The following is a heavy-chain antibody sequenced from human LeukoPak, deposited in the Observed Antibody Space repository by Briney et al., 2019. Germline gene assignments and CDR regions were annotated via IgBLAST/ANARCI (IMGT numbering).Heavy chain of an antibody. CDR3: AQSSGWDSLKY. D-gene: IGHD6-19*01. Sequence: ASVKVSCKASGYTFSGYYMHWVRRAPGQGLEWMGWINPNSGDTHYAQRFQGRVTMTWDTSISTAYMELSRLRSDDTAVYYCAQSSGWDSLKYWGQGTLVTVSS. CDR2: INPNSGDT. J-gene: IGHJ4*02. V-gene: IGHV1-2*02. CDR1: GYTFSGYY.